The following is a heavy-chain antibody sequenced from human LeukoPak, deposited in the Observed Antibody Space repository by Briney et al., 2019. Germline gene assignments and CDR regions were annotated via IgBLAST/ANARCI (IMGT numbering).Heavy chain of an antibody. CDR1: GFTFSSYS. CDR2: ISSSGDYI. D-gene: IGHD3-9*01. CDR3: ARVLYFDWLDAY. V-gene: IGHV3-21*01. Sequence: GSLRLSCAASGFTFSSYSMNWVRQAPGKGLEWVSSISSSGDYIYYADSVKGRFTISRDNAKSSLFLQMNSLRAEDTAVYYCARVLYFDWLDAYRGQGTLVTVSS. J-gene: IGHJ4*02.